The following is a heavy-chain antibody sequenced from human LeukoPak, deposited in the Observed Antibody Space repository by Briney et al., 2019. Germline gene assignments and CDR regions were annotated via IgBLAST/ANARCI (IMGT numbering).Heavy chain of an antibody. CDR1: GGSIRSYY. J-gene: IGHJ4*02. V-gene: IGHV4-59*01. CDR3: ARAGSSWFPWYFDY. Sequence: SETLSLTCSVSGGSIRSYYWSWIRQPPGKGLEWIGYIYYSGSTNYNPSLKSRVTISVDTSKNQFSLKLSSVTAADTAVYYCARAGSSWFPWYFDYWGQGTLVTVSS. CDR2: IYYSGST. D-gene: IGHD6-13*01.